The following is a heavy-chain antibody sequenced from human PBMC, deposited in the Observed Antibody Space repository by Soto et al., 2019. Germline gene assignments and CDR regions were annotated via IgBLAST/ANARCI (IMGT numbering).Heavy chain of an antibody. J-gene: IGHJ6*02. V-gene: IGHV3-21*01. CDR2: IRGFSPYT. Sequence: PWGSLILSWIASDFTSRSYTMNWVGQAAGNGLEWVSGIRGFSPYTFYAESVKGRFTSSRNNAKNSLYLQMNSLRAEDTAVYYCARDRGYDAHDYYYNAMDVWGQGTTVTVSS. D-gene: IGHD5-12*01. CDR1: DFTSRSYT. CDR3: ARDRGYDAHDYYYNAMDV.